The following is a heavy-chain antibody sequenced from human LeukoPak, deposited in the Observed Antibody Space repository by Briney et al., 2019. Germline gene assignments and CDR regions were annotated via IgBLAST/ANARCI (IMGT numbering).Heavy chain of an antibody. Sequence: SQTLSLTCTVSGGSISSGGYYWSWIRRHPGKGLEWIGYIYYSGSTYYNPSLKSRVTISVDTSKNQFSLKLSSVTAADTAVYYCARGSSGYSIDYWGQGTLVTVSS. CDR3: ARGSSGYSIDY. CDR1: GGSISSGGYY. D-gene: IGHD3-22*01. J-gene: IGHJ4*02. CDR2: IYYSGST. V-gene: IGHV4-31*03.